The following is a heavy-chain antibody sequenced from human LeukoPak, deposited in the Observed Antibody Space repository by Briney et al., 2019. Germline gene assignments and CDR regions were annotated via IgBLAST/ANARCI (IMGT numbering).Heavy chain of an antibody. CDR3: ARLGYCSSTKCYVIDY. CDR2: SRNKVNSYTT. CDR1: GFTFSDHY. Sequence: PGGSLRLSCAASGFTFSDHYMDWVRQAPGKGLEWVGRSRNKVNSYTTEYAASVKGRFTISRDDSKNSLYLQMHSLKTEDTAVYYCARLGYCSSTKCYVIDYWGQGTQVTVSS. V-gene: IGHV3-72*01. D-gene: IGHD2-2*01. J-gene: IGHJ4*02.